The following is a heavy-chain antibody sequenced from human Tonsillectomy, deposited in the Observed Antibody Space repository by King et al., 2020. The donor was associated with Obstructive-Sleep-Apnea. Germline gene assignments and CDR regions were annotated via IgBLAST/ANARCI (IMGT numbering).Heavy chain of an antibody. CDR3: ARDRRYFDY. J-gene: IGHJ4*02. V-gene: IGHV3-30-3*01. Sequence: VQLVESGGGVVQPGRSLRLSCAASGFIFSSYALHWVRQAPGKGLEWVAIISYDGSNKYLADSVKGRFTISRDNSKNTLYLQMDSLRAEDTAVYYCARDRRYFDYWGQGTLVTVSS. CDR2: ISYDGSNK. CDR1: GFIFSSYA.